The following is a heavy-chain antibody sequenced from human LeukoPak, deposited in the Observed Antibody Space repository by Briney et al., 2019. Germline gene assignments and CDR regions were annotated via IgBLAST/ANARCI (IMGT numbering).Heavy chain of an antibody. D-gene: IGHD2-21*02. CDR1: GFTYGDYA. CDR3: SRDKMVVTGYLPDY. Sequence: GGSLRLSCTTSGFTYGDYASSWVRQAPGKGLEWVGFIRSKAYGGTAEYAASLKGRFIISRDDSKSIAYLQMNSLKIEDTAVYYCSRDKMVVTGYLPDYWGQGTLVTVSS. J-gene: IGHJ4*02. CDR2: IRSKAYGGTA. V-gene: IGHV3-49*04.